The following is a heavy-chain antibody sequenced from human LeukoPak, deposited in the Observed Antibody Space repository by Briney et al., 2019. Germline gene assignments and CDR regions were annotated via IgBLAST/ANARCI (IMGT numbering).Heavy chain of an antibody. V-gene: IGHV1-8*01. CDR3: ATVVGDYYFDY. CDR2: MNPNSGNT. J-gene: IGHJ4*02. Sequence: ASVKVSCKASGYTFTSYDINWVRQATGQGLEWMGWMNPNSGNTGYAQKFQGRVTMTEDTSTDTAYMELSSLRSEDTAVYYCATVVGDYYFDYWGQGTLVTVSS. D-gene: IGHD4-17*01. CDR1: GYTFTSYD.